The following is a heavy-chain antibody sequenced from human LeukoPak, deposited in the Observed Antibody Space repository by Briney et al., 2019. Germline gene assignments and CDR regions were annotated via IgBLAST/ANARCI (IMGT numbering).Heavy chain of an antibody. Sequence: GRSLRLSCAASGFTFSKYWMHGGRQAPGKGLVWVSRIGDDGSNINYADSVKGRFNKSRDNAKNTLYLQMNSLRAEDATVYYCIIIDGWPDSWGLGTLVTVSS. D-gene: IGHD2-15*01. J-gene: IGHJ5*01. CDR1: GFTFSKYW. V-gene: IGHV3-74*01. CDR2: IGDDGSNI. CDR3: IIIDGWPDS.